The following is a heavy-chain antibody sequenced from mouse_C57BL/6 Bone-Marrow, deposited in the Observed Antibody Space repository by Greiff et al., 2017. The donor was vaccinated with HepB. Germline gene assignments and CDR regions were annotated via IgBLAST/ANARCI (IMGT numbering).Heavy chain of an antibody. Sequence: QVHVKQPGAELVRPGPSVKLSCKASGYTFTSYWMHWVKQRPGQGLEWIGVIDPSDSYTNYNQKFKGKATLTVDTSSSTAYMQLSSLTSEDSAVYYCARWDDYLDYWGQGTTLTVSS. V-gene: IGHV1-59*01. CDR1: GYTFTSYW. J-gene: IGHJ2*01. CDR3: ARWDDYLDY. D-gene: IGHD2-3*01. CDR2: IDPSDSYT.